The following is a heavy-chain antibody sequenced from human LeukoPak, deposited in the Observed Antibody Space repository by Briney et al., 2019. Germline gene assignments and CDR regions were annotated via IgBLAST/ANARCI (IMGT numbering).Heavy chain of an antibody. J-gene: IGHJ6*02. CDR2: ISSISSYI. V-gene: IGHV3-21*01. D-gene: IGHD4-17*01. CDR3: ARALNTELDYGDYDAGDYYYYYGMDV. Sequence: GGSLRLSCAASGLTFSSYSMNWVRQAPGRGLGWVSSISSISSYIYYAASGKGRFTISRDNAKNSLYLQMNSLRAEDTAVYYCARALNTELDYGDYDAGDYYYYYGMDVWGQGTTVTVSS. CDR1: GLTFSSYS.